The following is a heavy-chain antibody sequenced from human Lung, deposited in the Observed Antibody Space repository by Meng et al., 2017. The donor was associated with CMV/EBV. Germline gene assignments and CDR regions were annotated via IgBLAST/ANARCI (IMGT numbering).Heavy chain of an antibody. V-gene: IGHV3-7*01. D-gene: IGHD1-26*01. CDR3: ARAYSAIDY. J-gene: IGHJ4*02. CDR1: GFTLSSYW. Sequence: GGSLRLCCAASGFTLSSYWMSWVRQAPGKGLEWVAKIKEDGSEKYYVDSVKGQFTISRDYDKNSLYVQMNSVRGEDTAVYYCARAYSAIDYWGQGTLVTVSS. CDR2: IKEDGSEK.